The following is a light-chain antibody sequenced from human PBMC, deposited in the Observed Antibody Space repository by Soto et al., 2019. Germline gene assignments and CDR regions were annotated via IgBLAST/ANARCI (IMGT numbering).Light chain of an antibody. Sequence: EIVLTQAPGTLSLSPGERATLSCRASQSVSTSNLAWYQQKPGQAPRLLIYDVSSRATGIPDRLSGSGSGTDFTLTFRTLEPEDFAIYYCQQYHSSLWSFGQGNKVEL. CDR3: QQYHSSLWS. CDR1: QSVSTSN. J-gene: IGKJ1*01. CDR2: DVS. V-gene: IGKV3-20*01.